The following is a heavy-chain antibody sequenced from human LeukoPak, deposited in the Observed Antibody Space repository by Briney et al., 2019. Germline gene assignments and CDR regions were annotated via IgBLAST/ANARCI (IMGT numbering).Heavy chain of an antibody. D-gene: IGHD3-10*01. J-gene: IGHJ5*02. CDR1: GLTFSNYW. V-gene: IGHV3-7*01. CDR2: VNEDGSAK. CDR3: ARDSYQDYYGRFDP. Sequence: PGGSLRLSCVVSGLTFSNYWMIWVRQAPGKGLESVAIVNEDGSAKYYLDSVKGRFTISRDNARNSLYLEMNGLTAEDTAMYYCARDSYQDYYGRFDPWGQGTLVIVSS.